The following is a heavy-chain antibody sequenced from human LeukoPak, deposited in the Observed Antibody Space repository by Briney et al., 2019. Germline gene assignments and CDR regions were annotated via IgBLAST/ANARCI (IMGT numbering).Heavy chain of an antibody. CDR3: GRRGGGGYYDRNY. CDR2: IYYSVGT. CDR1: GGSISSGGYY. J-gene: IGHJ4*02. Sequence: PSETLSLTCTVSGGSISSGGYYWGWIRQPPGKGLAWIGSIYYSVGTYYNPSLKSRVTISVDTSKNQFSLKLNSVTAADTAVYYCGRRGGGGYYDRNYWGQGTLVTVTS. V-gene: IGHV4-39*01. D-gene: IGHD3-22*01.